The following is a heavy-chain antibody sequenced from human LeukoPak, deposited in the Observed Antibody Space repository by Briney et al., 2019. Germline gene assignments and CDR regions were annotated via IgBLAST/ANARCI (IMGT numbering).Heavy chain of an antibody. CDR3: ARAANCGGDCYPPYYYYGMDV. Sequence: ASVTVSCKASGDTFTSYGISWVRQAPGQGREWMGWISAYNGNTNYAQKLQGRVTMTTDTSTSTAYMELRSLRSDDTAVYYCARAANCGGDCYPPYYYYGMDVWGQGTTVTVSS. CDR1: GDTFTSYG. D-gene: IGHD2-21*02. V-gene: IGHV1-18*01. J-gene: IGHJ6*02. CDR2: ISAYNGNT.